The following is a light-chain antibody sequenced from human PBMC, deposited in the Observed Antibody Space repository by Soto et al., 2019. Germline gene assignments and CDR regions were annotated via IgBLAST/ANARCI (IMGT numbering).Light chain of an antibody. CDR1: QSISYW. Sequence: DIQMTQSPSTLSASVGDRVTITCRASQSISYWLAWYQQKPGKAPNLLIYKASSLESGVPSRFSVSGSGTEFALTISSLQPDDFATYYCQQYNNYWTFGQGTKVEIK. CDR2: KAS. V-gene: IGKV1-5*03. CDR3: QQYNNYWT. J-gene: IGKJ1*01.